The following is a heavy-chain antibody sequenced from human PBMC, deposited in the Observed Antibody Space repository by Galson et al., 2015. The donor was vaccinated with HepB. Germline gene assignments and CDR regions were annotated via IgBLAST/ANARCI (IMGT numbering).Heavy chain of an antibody. CDR3: ARVGVLRYFDWLLEDGVDAFDI. Sequence: SVKVSCKASGYTFTSYGISWVRQAPGQGLEWMGWISAYNGNTNYAQKLQGRVTMTTDTSTSTAYMELRGLRSDDTAVYYCARVGVLRYFDWLLEDGVDAFDIWGQGTMVTVSS. CDR2: ISAYNGNT. J-gene: IGHJ3*02. D-gene: IGHD3-9*01. V-gene: IGHV1-18*04. CDR1: GYTFTSYG.